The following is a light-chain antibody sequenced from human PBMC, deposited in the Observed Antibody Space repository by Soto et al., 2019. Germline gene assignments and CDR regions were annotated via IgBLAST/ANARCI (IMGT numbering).Light chain of an antibody. CDR3: QQPKAYPLT. Sequence: QLTQSPAFLSASVGDRVTIACRASHGISSYFAWFQQKPGRAPNXLIYGASNLQSGVPSRFGGSGSGTELTLKITNLKPEDFATDYCQQPKAYPLTFGQGTRLEIK. CDR2: GAS. V-gene: IGKV1-9*01. J-gene: IGKJ5*01. CDR1: HGISSY.